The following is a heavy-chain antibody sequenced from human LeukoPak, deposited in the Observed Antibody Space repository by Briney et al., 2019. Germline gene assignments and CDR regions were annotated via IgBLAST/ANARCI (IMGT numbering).Heavy chain of an antibody. V-gene: IGHV1-8*01. D-gene: IGHD1-26*01. CDR2: MNPNSGNT. Sequence: ASVKVSCKASGYTFTSYDINWVRQATGQGLEWMGWMNPNSGNTGYAQKFQGRVTMTRNTSISTAYMELSSLRSEDTAVYYCARVFPWELSHYFDYWGQGTLVTVSS. J-gene: IGHJ4*02. CDR1: GYTFTSYD. CDR3: ARVFPWELSHYFDY.